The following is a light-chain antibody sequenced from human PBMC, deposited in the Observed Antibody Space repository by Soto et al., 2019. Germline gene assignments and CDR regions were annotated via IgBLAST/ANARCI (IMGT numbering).Light chain of an antibody. CDR2: GAS. J-gene: IGKJ1*01. CDR3: QQYNDWPRT. CDR1: QSISRY. Sequence: IVLTQSPGTLSLSPGERTTLSCRASQSISRYLAWYQQKPGQAPRLLIYGASSRATGIPDRFSASGSGTEFTLTISSLQSEDFAVYYCQQYNDWPRTFGQGTKVDIK. V-gene: IGKV3D-15*01.